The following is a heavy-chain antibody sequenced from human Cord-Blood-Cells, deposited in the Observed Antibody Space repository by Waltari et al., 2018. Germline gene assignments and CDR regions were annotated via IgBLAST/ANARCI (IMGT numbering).Heavy chain of an antibody. V-gene: IGHV3-48*03. CDR3: ARGFSGSYYFDY. CDR1: GSPFRTQE. J-gene: IGHJ4*02. Sequence: EVQLVESGGGLLQPGGSLRLACPAPGSPFRTQEMTWVRQAPGKGLEWVSYISSSGSTIYYADSVKGRFTISRDNAKNSLYLQMNSLRAEDTAVYYCARGFSGSYYFDYWGQGTLVTVSS. D-gene: IGHD1-26*01. CDR2: ISSSGSTI.